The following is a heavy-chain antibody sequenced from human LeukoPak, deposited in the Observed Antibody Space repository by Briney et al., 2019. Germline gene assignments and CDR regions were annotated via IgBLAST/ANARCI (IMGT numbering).Heavy chain of an antibody. J-gene: IGHJ3*02. D-gene: IGHD3-22*01. CDR3: AKTLNVKVVAIDAFDI. CDR2: ISGSDGST. Sequence: GGSLRLSCAASGFTFSSYAMNWVRQAPGKGLEWVASISGSDGSTRYADPVKGRFTPSRDNSKNTMYLQMHSLRAADTAVYYCAKTLNVKVVAIDAFDIWGQGTMVTVSS. CDR1: GFTFSSYA. V-gene: IGHV3-23*01.